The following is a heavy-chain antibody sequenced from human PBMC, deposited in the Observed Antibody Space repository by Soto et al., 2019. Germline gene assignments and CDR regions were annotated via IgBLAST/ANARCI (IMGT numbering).Heavy chain of an antibody. CDR1: GFTFSSYG. CDR3: AKDVGYSSSWSEYFQH. CDR2: ISYDGSNK. Sequence: QVQLVESGGGVVQPGRSLRLSCAASGFTFSSYGMHWVRQAPGKGLEWVAVISYDGSNKYYADSVKGRFTISRGNSKNTLYLQMNSLRAEDTAVYYCAKDVGYSSSWSEYFQHWGQGTLVTVSS. D-gene: IGHD6-13*01. V-gene: IGHV3-30*18. J-gene: IGHJ1*01.